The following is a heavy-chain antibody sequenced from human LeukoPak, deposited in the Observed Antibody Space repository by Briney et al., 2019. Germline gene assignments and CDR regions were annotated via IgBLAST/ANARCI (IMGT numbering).Heavy chain of an antibody. CDR3: ARHTLGIAAAGKWFDT. J-gene: IGHJ5*02. V-gene: IGHV4-30-4*08. Sequence: SQTLSLTCTVSGGSISSGDYYWSWIRQPPGKGLEWIGYIYYSGNTYYNPSLNSRVIMSVDTSKNQFSLKLRSVTAADTAVYYCARHTLGIAAAGKWFDTWGQGTLVTVSS. CDR1: GGSISSGDYY. CDR2: IYYSGNT. D-gene: IGHD6-13*01.